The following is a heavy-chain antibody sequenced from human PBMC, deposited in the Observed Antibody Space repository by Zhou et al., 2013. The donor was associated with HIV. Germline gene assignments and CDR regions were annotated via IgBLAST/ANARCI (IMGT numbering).Heavy chain of an antibody. CDR2: INPISRGT. CDR1: GYVFTRHR. J-gene: IGHJ4*02. V-gene: IGHV1-46*01. CDR3: ARTTLYDRTGSYYGFDY. D-gene: IGHD3-22*01. Sequence: QVYLVQSGAEVKKPGASVKISCKASGYVFTRHRMHWARQAPGQGLEWMGMINPISRGTVYAQKFQGRVTMTGDTSTTTVYMEMSSLRSEDTAMYYCARTTLYDRTGSYYGFDYWGQGTLVTVSS.